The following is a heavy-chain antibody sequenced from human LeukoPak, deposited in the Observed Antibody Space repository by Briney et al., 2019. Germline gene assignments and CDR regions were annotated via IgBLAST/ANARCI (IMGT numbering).Heavy chain of an antibody. CDR1: GFTFSNAW. D-gene: IGHD1-26*01. Sequence: PGGSLRLSCAASGFTFSNAWMSWVRQAPGKGLEWVGRIKSKTDGGTTDYAAPVKGRFTISRDDSKNTLYLQMNSLKTEDTAVYYCTTDRAPGGSYPYYYYYYMDVWGKGTTVTVSS. V-gene: IGHV3-15*01. CDR3: TTDRAPGGSYPYYYYYYMDV. J-gene: IGHJ6*03. CDR2: IKSKTDGGTT.